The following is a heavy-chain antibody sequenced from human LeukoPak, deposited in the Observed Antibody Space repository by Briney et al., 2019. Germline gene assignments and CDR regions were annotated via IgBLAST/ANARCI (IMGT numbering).Heavy chain of an antibody. V-gene: IGHV1-3*01. D-gene: IGHD3-22*01. CDR3: ARAKSHYYDSSGDDAFDI. Sequence: GASVKVSCKASGYTFTSYAMHWVRQAPGQRLEWMGWINAGNGNTKYSQKFQGRVTITRDTSASTAYMELSSLRSEDTAVYYCARAKSHYYDSSGDDAFDIWGQGTMVTASS. CDR1: GYTFTSYA. CDR2: INAGNGNT. J-gene: IGHJ3*02.